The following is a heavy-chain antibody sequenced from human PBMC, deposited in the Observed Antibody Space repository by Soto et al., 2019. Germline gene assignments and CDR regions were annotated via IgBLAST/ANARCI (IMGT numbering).Heavy chain of an antibody. CDR3: ARGSILWFGDLGYYGMDV. CDR1: GYTFTSYD. CDR2: MNPNSGNT. D-gene: IGHD3-10*01. J-gene: IGHJ6*02. Sequence: QVQLVQSGAEVKKPGASVKVSCKASGYTFTSYDINWVRQATGQGLEWMGWMNPNSGNTGYAQKFQGRVTMTRNTSISTAYMELSSLRSEDTAVYYSARGSILWFGDLGYYGMDVWGQGTTVTVSS. V-gene: IGHV1-8*01.